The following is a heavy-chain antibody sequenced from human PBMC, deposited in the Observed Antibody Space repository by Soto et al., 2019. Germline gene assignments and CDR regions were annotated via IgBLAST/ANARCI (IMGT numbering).Heavy chain of an antibody. Sequence: GGSLRLSCAASGFTFSSYGMHWVRQAPGKGLGWVAVIWYDGSNKYYADSVKGRFTISRDNSKNTLYLQMNSLRAEDTAVYYCARDVDTAVNYFDYWGQRTLVTVSS. CDR2: IWYDGSNK. D-gene: IGHD5-18*01. CDR1: GFTFSSYG. J-gene: IGHJ4*02. CDR3: ARDVDTAVNYFDY. V-gene: IGHV3-33*01.